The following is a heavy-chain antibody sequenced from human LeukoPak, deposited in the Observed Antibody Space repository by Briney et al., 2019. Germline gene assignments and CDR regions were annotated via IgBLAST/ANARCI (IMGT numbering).Heavy chain of an antibody. CDR3: AKGSNWVQLWSNDFDY. V-gene: IGHV3-23*01. CDR2: ISGSGSGGST. J-gene: IGHJ4*02. Sequence: GGSLRLSCAASGFIFSSYGMTWVRQAPGKGLEWVSAISGSGSGGSTYYADSVKGRFTISRDNSKNTLYLQMNSLRVEDTAVYYCAKGSNWVQLWSNDFDYWGQGTLVTVSS. D-gene: IGHD5-18*01. CDR1: GFIFSSYG.